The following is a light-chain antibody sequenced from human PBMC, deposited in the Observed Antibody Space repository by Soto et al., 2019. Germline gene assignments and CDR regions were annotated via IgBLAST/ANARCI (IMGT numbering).Light chain of an antibody. V-gene: IGLV2-14*03. CDR1: SSDIGAYNF. Sequence: QSVLTQPASVSGSPGQSITISCTGTSSDIGAYNFVSWYQQHPGKAPKLMLYDVNIRPSGVSNRFSGSKSGNTASLTISGRQAEDEADYYCTSWTTSTTMIFGGETKVTVL. J-gene: IGLJ2*01. CDR2: DVN. CDR3: TSWTTSTTMI.